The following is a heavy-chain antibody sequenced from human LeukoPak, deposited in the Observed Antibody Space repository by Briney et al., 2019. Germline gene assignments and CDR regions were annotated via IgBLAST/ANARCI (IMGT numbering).Heavy chain of an antibody. V-gene: IGHV4-39*07. Sequence: SETLSLTCTVSGVSISSSSYYWGWIRQPPGKGLEWIGSIYYSGSTYYNPSLKSRVTISVDTSKNQFSLKLSSVTAADTAVYYCAREGSAFDIWGQGTMVTVSS. CDR2: IYYSGST. CDR3: AREGSAFDI. CDR1: GVSISSSSYY. J-gene: IGHJ3*02.